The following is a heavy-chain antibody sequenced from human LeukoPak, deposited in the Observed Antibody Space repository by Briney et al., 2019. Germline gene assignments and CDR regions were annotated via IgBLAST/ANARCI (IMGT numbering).Heavy chain of an antibody. CDR2: INHSGST. CDR1: GGSFSGYY. CDR3: ARDGYSYGWDY. V-gene: IGHV4-34*01. Sequence: PSETLSLTCAVYGGSFSGYYWSWIRQPPGKGLEWIGEINHSGSTNYNPSLKSRVTISVDTSKNQFSLKLSSVTAADTAVYYCARDGYSYGWDYWGQGTLVTVSS. D-gene: IGHD5-18*01. J-gene: IGHJ4*02.